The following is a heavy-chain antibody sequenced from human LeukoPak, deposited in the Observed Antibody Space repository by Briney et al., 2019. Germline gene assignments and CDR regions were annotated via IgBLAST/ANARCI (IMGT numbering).Heavy chain of an antibody. Sequence: GGSLRLSCAASGFTFSDYYMSWIRQAPGKGLEWVSYISSSGSTIYYADSVKGRSTISRDSSKNTLYLQLNSLRVEDTAVYYCARDQGWKTFSYYMDVWGKGTTVTVSS. J-gene: IGHJ6*03. CDR1: GFTFSDYY. CDR2: ISSSGSTI. V-gene: IGHV3-11*04. D-gene: IGHD1-1*01. CDR3: ARDQGWKTFSYYMDV.